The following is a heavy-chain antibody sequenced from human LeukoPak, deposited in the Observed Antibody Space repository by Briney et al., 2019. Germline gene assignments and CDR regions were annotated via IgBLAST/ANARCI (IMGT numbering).Heavy chain of an antibody. J-gene: IGHJ6*03. D-gene: IGHD1-26*01. V-gene: IGHV3-64*01. Sequence: GGSLRLSCAASGFTFSSYAMHWVRQAPGKGLEYVSAISSNGGSTYYANSVKGRFTISRDNSKNTLYLQMGSLRAEDMAVYYCARGTSMGVHGYYYYYMDVWGKGTTVTISS. CDR3: ARGTSMGVHGYYYYYMDV. CDR1: GFTFSSYA. CDR2: ISSNGGST.